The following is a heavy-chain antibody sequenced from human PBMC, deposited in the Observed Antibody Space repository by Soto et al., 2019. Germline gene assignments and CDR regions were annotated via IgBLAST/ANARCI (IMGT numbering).Heavy chain of an antibody. V-gene: IGHV1-18*01. J-gene: IGHJ6*02. Sequence: QVPLVQSGAEVKKPGASVKVSCKASGYTFTSYGISWVRQAPGQGLEWMGWISAYNGNTNYAQKLQGRVTMTTDTSTSTAYMELRSLRSDDTAVYYCARWGWDGSSKRVYYYYGMDVWGQGTTVTVSS. CDR2: ISAYNGNT. CDR3: ARWGWDGSSKRVYYYYGMDV. CDR1: GYTFTSYG. D-gene: IGHD1-26*01.